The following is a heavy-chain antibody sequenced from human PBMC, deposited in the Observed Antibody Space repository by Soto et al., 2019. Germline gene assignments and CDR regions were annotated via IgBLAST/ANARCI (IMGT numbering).Heavy chain of an antibody. V-gene: IGHV2-5*01. D-gene: IGHD3-22*01. CDR3: AHRPYDSSGDTHNYFDF. CDR2: IYWYDDT. Sequence: QITLKESGPTLVTPTQTLTLTCTFSGFSLSTSGVGVGWIRQPPGKALEWRAIIYWYDDTRYSPSLKSRLTITKDTSKNQVVLTMTRMDTVDTATYYCAHRPYDSSGDTHNYFDFWGQGTLVTVSS. CDR1: GFSLSTSGVG. J-gene: IGHJ4*02.